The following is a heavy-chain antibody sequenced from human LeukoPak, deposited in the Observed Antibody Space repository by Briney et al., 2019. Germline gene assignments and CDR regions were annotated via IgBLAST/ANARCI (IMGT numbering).Heavy chain of an antibody. CDR2: IYYSGST. Sequence: PSETLSLTCTVSGGSISSYYWSWIRQPPGKGLEWIGYIYYSGSTNYNPSLKSRVTISVDTSKNQFSLKLSSVTAADTAVYYCAKEGKWELPDAFDIWGQGTMVTVSS. V-gene: IGHV4-59*01. D-gene: IGHD1-26*01. CDR3: AKEGKWELPDAFDI. J-gene: IGHJ3*02. CDR1: GGSISSYY.